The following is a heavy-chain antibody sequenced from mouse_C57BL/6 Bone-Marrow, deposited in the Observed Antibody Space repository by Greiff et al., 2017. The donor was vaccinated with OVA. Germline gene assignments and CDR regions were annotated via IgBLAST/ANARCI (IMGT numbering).Heavy chain of an antibody. CDR1: GFNIKDDY. CDR3: TAITTVVEGY. CDR2: IDPENGDT. Sequence: VQLKQSGAELVRPGASVKLSCTASGFNIKDDYMHWVKQRPEQGLEWIGWIDPENGDTEYASKFQGKATITADTSSNTSYLQLSSLTSEDTAVYYCTAITTVVEGYWGQGTSVTVSS. J-gene: IGHJ4*01. D-gene: IGHD1-1*01. V-gene: IGHV14-4*01.